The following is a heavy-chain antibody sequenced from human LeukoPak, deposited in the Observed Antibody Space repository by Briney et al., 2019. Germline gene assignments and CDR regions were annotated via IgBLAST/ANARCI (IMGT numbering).Heavy chain of an antibody. Sequence: GGSLRLSCAASGFTFSSYWMHWVRHAPGKGLVWVSRINSDGSSTSYADSVKGRFTISRDNAKNTLYLQMNSLRAEDTAVYFCARTGYSYGVFDYWGQGTLVTVSS. J-gene: IGHJ4*02. V-gene: IGHV3-74*01. D-gene: IGHD5-18*01. CDR3: ARTGYSYGVFDY. CDR1: GFTFSSYW. CDR2: INSDGSST.